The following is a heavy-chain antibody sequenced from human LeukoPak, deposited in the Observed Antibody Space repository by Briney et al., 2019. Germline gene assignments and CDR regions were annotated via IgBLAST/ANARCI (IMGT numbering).Heavy chain of an antibody. V-gene: IGHV4-39*01. CDR1: GGSISSSSYY. J-gene: IGHJ5*02. D-gene: IGHD6-13*01. CDR3: ASYYSSSGSFKDP. Sequence: SETLSLTCTVSGGSISSSSYYWGWIRQPPGKGLEWIGSIYYSGSTYYNPSLKSRVTISVDTSKNQFSLKLSSVTAADTAVYYCASYYSSSGSFKDPWGQGTLVTVSS. CDR2: IYYSGST.